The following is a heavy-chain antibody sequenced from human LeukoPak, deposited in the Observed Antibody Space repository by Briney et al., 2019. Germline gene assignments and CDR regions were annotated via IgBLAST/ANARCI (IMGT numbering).Heavy chain of an antibody. V-gene: IGHV3-9*01. Sequence: PGRSLRLSCAASGFTFDDYAMPWVRHAPGKGLEWVSGISWNSGSIGYADSVKGRFTISRDNAKNSLYLQMNSLRAEDTALYYCAKGRYSSGWYGGVSYFDYWGQGTLVTVSS. D-gene: IGHD6-19*01. CDR1: GFTFDDYA. CDR3: AKGRYSSGWYGGVSYFDY. CDR2: ISWNSGSI. J-gene: IGHJ4*02.